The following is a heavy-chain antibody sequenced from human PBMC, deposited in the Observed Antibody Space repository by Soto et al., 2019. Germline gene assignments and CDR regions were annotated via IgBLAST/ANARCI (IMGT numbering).Heavy chain of an antibody. D-gene: IGHD3-16*01. J-gene: IGHJ4*02. Sequence: EVQLVESGGGLVKSGGSLRLSCAASGFTFSSYSMNWVRQAPGKGLEWVSSISSSSSYIYYADSVKGRFTISRDNAKNSLYLQMNSLRAEDTAVYYCAREGGTGMMDYWGQGTLVTVSS. CDR2: ISSSSSYI. V-gene: IGHV3-21*01. CDR3: AREGGTGMMDY. CDR1: GFTFSSYS.